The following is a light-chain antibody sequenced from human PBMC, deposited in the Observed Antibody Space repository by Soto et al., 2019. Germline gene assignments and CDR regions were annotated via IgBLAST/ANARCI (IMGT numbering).Light chain of an antibody. Sequence: QAVVTQPASVSESPGQSITISCTGTSSDVGGYNYVSWYQQHPGKAPKLMIYDVSNRPSGVSNRFSGSKSGNTASLTISGLQAEDEADYYCSSYTTSSTLVIFGGGTKLTVL. CDR2: DVS. J-gene: IGLJ2*01. CDR3: SSYTTSSTLVI. V-gene: IGLV2-14*03. CDR1: SSDVGGYNY.